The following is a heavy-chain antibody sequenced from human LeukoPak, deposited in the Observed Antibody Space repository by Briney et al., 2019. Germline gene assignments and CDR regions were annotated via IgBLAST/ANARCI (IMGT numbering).Heavy chain of an antibody. Sequence: SETLSHTCTVSGGSISSYYWSWIRQPAGKGLEWIGRIYTSGSTNYNPSLKSRVTISVDKSKNQFSLKLSSVTAADTAVYYCARDCFGVAGSGSYLGYYYYMDVWGKGTTVTVSS. J-gene: IGHJ6*03. CDR2: IYTSGST. D-gene: IGHD3-10*01. V-gene: IGHV4-4*07. CDR1: GGSISSYY. CDR3: ARDCFGVAGSGSYLGYYYYMDV.